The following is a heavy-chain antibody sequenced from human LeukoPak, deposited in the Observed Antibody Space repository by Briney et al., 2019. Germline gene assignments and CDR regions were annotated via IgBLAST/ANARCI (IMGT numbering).Heavy chain of an antibody. Sequence: GGSLRLSCAASGNYWMHWVRQAPGKGLLWVSHINSDGSWTSYADSVKGRFTISKDNAKNTVYLQMDNLRAEDTAVYYCVSFYETDWGRGTLVTVSS. D-gene: IGHD2/OR15-2a*01. CDR2: INSDGSWT. CDR3: VSFYETD. V-gene: IGHV3-74*01. J-gene: IGHJ4*02. CDR1: GNYW.